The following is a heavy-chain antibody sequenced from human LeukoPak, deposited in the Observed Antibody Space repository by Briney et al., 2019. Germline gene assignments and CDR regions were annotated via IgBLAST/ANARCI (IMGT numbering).Heavy chain of an antibody. V-gene: IGHV4-59*01. Sequence: XETLSLTCAVYGGSFSGYYWSWIRQPPGKGLEWIGYIYYSGSTNYNPSLKSRVTISVDTSKNQFSLKLSSVTAADTAVYYCARERSYYGSAIDYWGQGTLVTVSS. CDR2: IYYSGST. D-gene: IGHD3-10*01. CDR3: ARERSYYGSAIDY. J-gene: IGHJ4*02. CDR1: GGSFSGYY.